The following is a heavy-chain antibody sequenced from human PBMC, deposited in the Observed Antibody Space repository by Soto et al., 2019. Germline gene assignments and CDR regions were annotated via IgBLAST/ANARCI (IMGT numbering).Heavy chain of an antibody. CDR3: ARATTLVDFDY. CDR1: GYTFTSYA. Sequence: QVQLVQSGAEEKKPGASVKVSCKASGYTFTSYAMHWVRQAPGQRLEWMGWINAGNGNTKYPQKFQGRVTITRDTSASTAYMELSSLRSEDTAVYYCARATTLVDFDYWGQGTLVTVSS. CDR2: INAGNGNT. V-gene: IGHV1-3*05. J-gene: IGHJ4*02.